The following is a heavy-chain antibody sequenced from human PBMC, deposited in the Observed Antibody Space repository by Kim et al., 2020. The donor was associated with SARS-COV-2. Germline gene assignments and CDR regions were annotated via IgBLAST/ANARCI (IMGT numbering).Heavy chain of an antibody. CDR3: ARGREGYISSWYLDY. D-gene: IGHD6-13*01. J-gene: IGHJ4*02. Sequence: PPLKGHVTISVDTSKNQFSLKLSSVTAADTAVYYCARGREGYISSWYLDYWGQGTLVTVSS. V-gene: IGHV4-59*09.